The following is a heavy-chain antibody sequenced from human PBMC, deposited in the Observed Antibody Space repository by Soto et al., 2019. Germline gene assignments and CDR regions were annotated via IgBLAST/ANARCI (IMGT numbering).Heavy chain of an antibody. CDR2: ISAYNGNT. CDR3: ARDRPRNKYDFWSGYYPHYYYGMDV. D-gene: IGHD3-3*01. Sequence: QVQLVQSGAEVKKPGASVKVSCKASGYTFTSYGISWVRQAPGQGLEWMGWISAYNGNTNYAQKLQGRVTMTTDTSTSTAYMELRSLRSDDTAVYYCARDRPRNKYDFWSGYYPHYYYGMDVWGQGTTVTVSS. CDR1: GYTFTSYG. V-gene: IGHV1-18*01. J-gene: IGHJ6*02.